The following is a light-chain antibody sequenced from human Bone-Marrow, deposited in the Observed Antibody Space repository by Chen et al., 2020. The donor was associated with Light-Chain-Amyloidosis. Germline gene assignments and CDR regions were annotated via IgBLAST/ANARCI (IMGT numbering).Light chain of an antibody. CDR1: TGMIVTSYT. CDR3: AAWDDSLNGRVV. J-gene: IGLJ2*01. CDR2: YKSDSDT. Sequence: QAVLTQPPSLSTSHGASASLTCTLRTGMIVTSYTIFWYQQKPGSPPQFLLRYKSDSDTEVGSGVPSRFSGSKDASANAGILRISGLQSEDEADYYCAAWDDSLNGRVVFGGGTKLTVL. V-gene: IGLV5-45*01.